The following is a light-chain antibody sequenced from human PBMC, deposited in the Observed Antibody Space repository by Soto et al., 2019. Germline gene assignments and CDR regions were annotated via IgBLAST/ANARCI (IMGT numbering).Light chain of an antibody. J-gene: IGKJ5*01. Sequence: EIVMTQSPVTLSVSPGERATLSCRASQNISRSLAWYQQKPGQGPSLLIYGASSRATGIPDRFSGSGSGTDFTLTISRLEPEDFAVYYCQQRSNWPTFGQGTRLEIK. CDR2: GAS. CDR1: QNISRS. V-gene: IGKV3D-20*02. CDR3: QQRSNWPT.